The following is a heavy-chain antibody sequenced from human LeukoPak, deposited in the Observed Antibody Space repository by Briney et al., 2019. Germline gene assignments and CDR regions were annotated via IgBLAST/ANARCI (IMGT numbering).Heavy chain of an antibody. V-gene: IGHV1-58*02. D-gene: IGHD6-6*01. CDR2: IVVGSGNT. J-gene: IGHJ4*02. Sequence: ASVKVSCKASGFTFSSSTMQWVRQARGQRLEWIGWIVVGSGNTNYAQKFQERVTISRDMSTSTAYMELSSLTSEDTAVYYCARDRGSSSPFFDYWGQGTLVTVSS. CDR3: ARDRGSSSPFFDY. CDR1: GFTFSSST.